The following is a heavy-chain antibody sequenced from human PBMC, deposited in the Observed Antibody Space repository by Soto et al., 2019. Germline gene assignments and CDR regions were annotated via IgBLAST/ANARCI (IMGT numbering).Heavy chain of an antibody. Sequence: PSETLSLTCTVSGGSISSYYWSWIRQPPGKGPEWIGYVYYTGSTSYNPSLKSRVTMSIDTSKSQFFLTMTSVTAADTAVYYCATFQPQDSYGYPAFFDFWGQGTLVTVSS. J-gene: IGHJ4*02. V-gene: IGHV4-59*01. CDR1: GGSISSYY. D-gene: IGHD5-18*01. CDR3: ATFQPQDSYGYPAFFDF. CDR2: VYYTGST.